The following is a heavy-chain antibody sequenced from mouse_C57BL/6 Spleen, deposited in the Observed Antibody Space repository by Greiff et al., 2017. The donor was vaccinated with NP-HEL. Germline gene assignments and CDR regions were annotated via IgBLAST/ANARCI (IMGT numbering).Heavy chain of an antibody. D-gene: IGHD2-2*01. CDR1: GYTFTSYW. CDR2: IHPNSGST. J-gene: IGHJ3*01. CDR3: ARGDGYEFAY. V-gene: IGHV1-64*01. Sequence: VQRKQSGAELVKPGASVKLSCKASGYTFTSYWMHWVKQRPGQGLEWIGMIHPNSGSTNYNEKFKSKATLTVDKSSSTAYMQLSSLTSEDSAVYYCARGDGYEFAYWGQGTLVTVSA.